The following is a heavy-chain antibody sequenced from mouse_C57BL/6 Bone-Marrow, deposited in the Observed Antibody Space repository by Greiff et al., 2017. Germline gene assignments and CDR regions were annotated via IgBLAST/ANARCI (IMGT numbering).Heavy chain of an antibody. CDR3: ARSAAQARFAY. Sequence: QVQLKESGAELVRPGTSVKVSCKASGYAFTNYLIEWVKQRPGQGLEWIGVINPGSGGTNYNEKFKGKATLTADKSSSTAYMQLSSLTSEDSAVYFCARSAAQARFAYWGQGTLVTVSA. V-gene: IGHV1-54*01. J-gene: IGHJ3*01. CDR1: GYAFTNYL. D-gene: IGHD3-2*02. CDR2: INPGSGGT.